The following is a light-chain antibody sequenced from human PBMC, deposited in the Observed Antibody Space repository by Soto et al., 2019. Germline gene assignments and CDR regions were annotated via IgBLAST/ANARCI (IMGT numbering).Light chain of an antibody. CDR1: QSISSW. Sequence: DIQMTQSPSTLSASVGDRVTITCRASQSISSWLAWYQQKPGKAPKLLIYKASSLESGVPSRFSGSGSGTEFTLTISSLQPDDFATYYCQQYISYPLTFGPGTKVDIK. CDR2: KAS. V-gene: IGKV1-5*03. J-gene: IGKJ3*01. CDR3: QQYISYPLT.